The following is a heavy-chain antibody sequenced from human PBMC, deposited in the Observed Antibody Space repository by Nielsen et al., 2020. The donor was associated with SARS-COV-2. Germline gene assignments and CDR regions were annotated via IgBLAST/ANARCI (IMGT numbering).Heavy chain of an antibody. CDR2: IYYSGST. CDR3: ARLPPAGYDILTGYYTSDYYFDY. D-gene: IGHD3-9*01. J-gene: IGHJ4*02. Sequence: WIRQPPGKGLEWIGYIYYSGSTNYNPSLKSRVTISVDTSKNQFSLKLSSVTAADTAVYYCARLPPAGYDILTGYYTSDYYFDYWGQGTLVTVSS. V-gene: IGHV4-61*07.